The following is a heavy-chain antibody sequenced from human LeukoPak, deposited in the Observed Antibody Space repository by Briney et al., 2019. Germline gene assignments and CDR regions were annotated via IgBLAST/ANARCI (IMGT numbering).Heavy chain of an antibody. CDR2: IYTSGST. J-gene: IGHJ6*03. D-gene: IGHD3-9*01. CDR1: GGSISSGSYY. V-gene: IGHV4-61*02. CDR3: AGKRPWDILTGYYISYYYMDV. Sequence: SETLSLTCTVSGGSISSGSYYWSWIRQPAGKGLEWIGRIYTSGSTNYNPSLKSRVTISVDTSKNQFSLKLSSVTAADTAVYYCAGKRPWDILTGYYISYYYMDVWGKGTTVTVSS.